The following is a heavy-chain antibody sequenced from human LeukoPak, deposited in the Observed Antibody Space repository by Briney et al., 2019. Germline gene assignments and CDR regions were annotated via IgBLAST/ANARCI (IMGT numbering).Heavy chain of an antibody. CDR1: GGTFSSYA. J-gene: IGHJ5*02. CDR3: ARGRITMVRGADWFDP. D-gene: IGHD3-10*01. Sequence: ASVTVSCTASGGTFSSYAISWVRQAPGQGLEWMGGIIPIFGTANYAQKFQGRVTITADESTSTAYMELSSLRSEDTAVYYCARGRITMVRGADWFDPWGQGTLVTVSS. CDR2: IIPIFGTA. V-gene: IGHV1-69*13.